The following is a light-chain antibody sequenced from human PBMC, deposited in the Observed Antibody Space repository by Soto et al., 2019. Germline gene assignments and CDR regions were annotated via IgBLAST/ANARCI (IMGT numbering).Light chain of an antibody. Sequence: DIQMTQSPSSLSASVGDTVTITCRASQNIINYLNWYQQKPGKAPKLLIYAASSLQSGVPSRFSGSGSGTDFTLIISSLQPEDFATYFCQQNYGTTYTFGQGTVLEIK. CDR3: QQNYGTTYT. CDR2: AAS. CDR1: QNIINY. V-gene: IGKV1-39*01. J-gene: IGKJ2*01.